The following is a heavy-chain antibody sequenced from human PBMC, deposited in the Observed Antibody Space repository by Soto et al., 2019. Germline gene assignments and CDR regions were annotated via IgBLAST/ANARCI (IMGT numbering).Heavy chain of an antibody. CDR3: ARAISSIAARPVDY. D-gene: IGHD6-6*01. CDR1: GFTFSSYG. CDR2: IWYDGSNK. V-gene: IGHV3-33*01. J-gene: IGHJ4*02. Sequence: PGGSLRLSCAASGFTFSSYGMHWVRQAPGKGLEWVAVIWYDGSNKYYADSVKGRFTISRDNSKNTLYLQMNSLRAEDTAVYYCARAISSIAARPVDYWGQGTLVTVSS.